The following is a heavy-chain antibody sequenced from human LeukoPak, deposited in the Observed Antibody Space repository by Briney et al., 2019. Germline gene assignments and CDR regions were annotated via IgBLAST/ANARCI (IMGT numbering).Heavy chain of an antibody. V-gene: IGHV1-2*02. J-gene: IGHJ6*02. CDR3: TRATSVVVPAADHYYYGMDV. CDR2: INPNSGGT. Sequence: GASVKASCKASGSTFTGYYMHWVRQAPAQGLEWMGWINPNSGGTDYAQKFQGRVTMTRDTSLSTAYMELSRVRSDDTAVYYCTRATSVVVPAADHYYYGMDVWGQGTTVTVSS. D-gene: IGHD2-2*01. CDR1: GSTFTGYY.